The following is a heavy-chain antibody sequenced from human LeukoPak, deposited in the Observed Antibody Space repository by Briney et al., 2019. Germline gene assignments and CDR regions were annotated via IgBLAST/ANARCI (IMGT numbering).Heavy chain of an antibody. CDR2: IIPIFGTA. V-gene: IGHV1-69*01. Sequence: PGASVKVSCKASGGTFSSYAISWVRQAPGQGLEWMGGIIPIFGTANYAQKFQGRVTITADESTSTAYMELSSLRSEDTAVYYCARAVDIVATVLGVGWFDPWGQGTLVTVSS. CDR1: GGTFSSYA. D-gene: IGHD5-12*01. J-gene: IGHJ5*02. CDR3: ARAVDIVATVLGVGWFDP.